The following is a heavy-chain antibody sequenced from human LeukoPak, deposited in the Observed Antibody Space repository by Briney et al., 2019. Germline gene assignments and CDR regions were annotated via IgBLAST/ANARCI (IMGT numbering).Heavy chain of an antibody. J-gene: IGHJ6*02. CDR1: GGTFSSYA. D-gene: IGHD2-15*01. Sequence: SVKVSCKASGGTFSSYAISWVRQAPGQGPEWMGGILPIFGTPNYAQKFQGTVTITADEFTSTAYMELSSLRSEDTAVYYCASNPKRYCSGGSCPYYYYGMDVWGQGTTVTVSS. V-gene: IGHV1-69*13. CDR3: ASNPKRYCSGGSCPYYYYGMDV. CDR2: ILPIFGTP.